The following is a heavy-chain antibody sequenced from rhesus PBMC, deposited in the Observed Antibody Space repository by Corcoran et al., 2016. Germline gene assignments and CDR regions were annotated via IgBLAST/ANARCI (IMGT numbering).Heavy chain of an antibody. Sequence: QVHLQESGPGLVKPSETLSLTCAVSGGSISSSNWWNWIRQPPGKGLEWIGYIRGSSGSTYYNPSLTSRVTISPDTSKNQFSLRLSSVTTADTAVYYCARGGYYGSSRDYWGQGVLVTVSS. CDR1: GGSISSSNW. V-gene: IGHV4-65*01. CDR2: IRGSSGST. CDR3: ARGGYYGSSRDY. D-gene: IGHD4-29*01. J-gene: IGHJ4*01.